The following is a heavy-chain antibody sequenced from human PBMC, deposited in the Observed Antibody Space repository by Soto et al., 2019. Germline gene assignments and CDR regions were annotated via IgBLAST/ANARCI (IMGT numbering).Heavy chain of an antibody. CDR2: IYPGDSDT. Sequence: LGESLKISCKASGYSFTNYWIGWVRQMPGKGLEWMGTIYPGDSDTRYSPSFQGHVTISVDKSISTAYVQWSSLKASDSAIYYCFRGGVTSRTFDYWGQGTLVTVSS. CDR3: FRGGVTSRTFDY. V-gene: IGHV5-51*01. J-gene: IGHJ4*02. CDR1: GYSFTNYW. D-gene: IGHD3-16*01.